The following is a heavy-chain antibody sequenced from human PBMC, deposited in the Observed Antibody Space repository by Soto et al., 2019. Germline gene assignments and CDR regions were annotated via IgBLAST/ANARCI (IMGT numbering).Heavy chain of an antibody. CDR2: ISSNGGST. CDR1: GFTFSSYA. Sequence: GGSLRLSCAASGFTFSSYAMHWVRPAPGKGLEYVSAISSNGGSTYYANSVKGRFTISRDNSKNTLYLQMGSLRAEDMAVYYCARAPNNEARGYCSSTSCWRDYYYYYMDVWGKGTTVTVSS. J-gene: IGHJ6*03. CDR3: ARAPNNEARGYCSSTSCWRDYYYYYMDV. D-gene: IGHD2-2*01. V-gene: IGHV3-64*01.